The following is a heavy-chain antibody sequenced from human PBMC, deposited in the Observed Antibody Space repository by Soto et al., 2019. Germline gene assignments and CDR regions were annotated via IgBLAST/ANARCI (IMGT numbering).Heavy chain of an antibody. J-gene: IGHJ6*01. CDR3: ARAARGDCSGGSCYSGLYGMDV. V-gene: IGHV4-4*02. CDR1: GGSISSTNW. Sequence: QVQLQESGPGLVKPSGTLSLTCAVSGGSISSTNWWSWVRQPPGKGLEWIGQIYHSGNTNYNPSLKSRVTISVDKSNNQFSLKLSSVTVADTAVYYCARAARGDCSGGSCYSGLYGMDVW. D-gene: IGHD2-15*01. CDR2: IYHSGNT.